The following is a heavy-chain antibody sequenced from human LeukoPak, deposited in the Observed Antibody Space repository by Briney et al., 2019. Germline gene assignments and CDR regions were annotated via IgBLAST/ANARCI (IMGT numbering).Heavy chain of an antibody. V-gene: IGHV3-9*03. J-gene: IGHJ3*02. CDR3: AKDIGGIWFGTKGAFDI. Sequence: GRSLRLSCAASGFTFDDYAMHWVRQAPGKGLEWVSGISWNSGSIGYADSVKGRFTISRDNAKNSLYLQMNSLRAEDMALYYCAKDIGGIWFGTKGAFDIWGQGTMVTVSS. D-gene: IGHD3-10*01. CDR2: ISWNSGSI. CDR1: GFTFDDYA.